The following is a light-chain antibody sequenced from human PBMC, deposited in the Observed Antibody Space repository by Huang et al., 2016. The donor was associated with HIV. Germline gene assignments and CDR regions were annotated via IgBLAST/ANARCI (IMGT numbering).Light chain of an antibody. CDR2: GAS. CDR1: QSVSNN. V-gene: IGKV3-15*01. J-gene: IGKJ2*03. Sequence: EIVMTQSPATLSVSPGERATLSCRASQSVSNNLAWYQLKPGQAPRLLIYGASSRATGIPARFSGSWSGTEFTLTISSLQSEDSALYSCQQYNNWPPYSFGQGTKLEIK. CDR3: QQYNNWPPYS.